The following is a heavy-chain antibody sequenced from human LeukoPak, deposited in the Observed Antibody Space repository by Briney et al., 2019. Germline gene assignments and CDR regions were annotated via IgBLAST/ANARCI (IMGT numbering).Heavy chain of an antibody. CDR2: IIPIFGTA. CDR1: GGTFSSYA. CDR3: ARDLTRIAARLMDV. D-gene: IGHD6-6*01. V-gene: IGHV1-69*06. J-gene: IGHJ6*04. Sequence: GASVKVSCKASGGTFSSYAISWVRQAPGQGLEWMGGIIPIFGTANYAQKFQGRVTITADKSTSTAYMELSSLRSEDTAVYYCARDLTRIAARLMDVWGKGTTVTVSS.